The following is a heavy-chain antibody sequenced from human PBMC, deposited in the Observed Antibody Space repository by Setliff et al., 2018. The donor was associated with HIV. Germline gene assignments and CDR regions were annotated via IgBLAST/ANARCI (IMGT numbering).Heavy chain of an antibody. Sequence: PSETLSLTCAVYGGSLSGYYWSWIRQSPGKGLEWIGEINHRGSTNYNPSFKSRFTISPDTSKNQFSLKMNSVTAAGTAVYYCATWRGVGATAWGQGTLVTVSS. CDR3: ATWRGVGATA. CDR2: INHRGST. CDR1: GGSLSGYY. D-gene: IGHD1-26*01. J-gene: IGHJ4*02. V-gene: IGHV4-34*01.